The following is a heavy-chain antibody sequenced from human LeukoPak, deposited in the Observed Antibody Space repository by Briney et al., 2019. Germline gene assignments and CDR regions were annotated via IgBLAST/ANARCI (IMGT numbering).Heavy chain of an antibody. Sequence: PGGSLRLSCAASGFTFSSYAMRWVRQAPGKGLEWVSIISGSGGNTYYADSVKGRFTISRDNSKKTLYLQMNSLRAEDTAVYYCAKDWDYYGSGSYSDYWGQGTLVTVSS. D-gene: IGHD3-10*01. CDR2: ISGSGGNT. J-gene: IGHJ4*02. V-gene: IGHV3-23*01. CDR1: GFTFSSYA. CDR3: AKDWDYYGSGSYSDY.